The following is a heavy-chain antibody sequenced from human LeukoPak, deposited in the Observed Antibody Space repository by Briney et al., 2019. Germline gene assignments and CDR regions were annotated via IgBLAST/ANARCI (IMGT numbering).Heavy chain of an antibody. J-gene: IGHJ4*02. Sequence: PSETLSLTCTVSGGSISSSSYYWGWIRQPPGKGLEWIGSIYHSGSTYYNPSLKSRVTISVDTSKNQFSLKLSSVTAADTAVYYCARLGVDIVSVDYWGQGTLVTVSS. CDR3: ARLGVDIVSVDY. V-gene: IGHV4-39*07. D-gene: IGHD5-12*01. CDR2: IYHSGST. CDR1: GGSISSSSYY.